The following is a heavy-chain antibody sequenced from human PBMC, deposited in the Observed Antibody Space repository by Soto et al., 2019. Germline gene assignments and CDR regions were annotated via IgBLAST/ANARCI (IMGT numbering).Heavy chain of an antibody. V-gene: IGHV1-69*06. CDR2: IIPISDTT. CDR1: GGIFSSNA. J-gene: IGHJ6*02. Sequence: GASVKVSCKALGGIFSSNAFSWVRQAPGEGLEWMGGIIPISDTTKYAQRFQDRVTITADKSTSTVYMELSSLRSEDTATYYCARDLPYCSSTSCYFVYYYGMDVWGQGTTVTVSS. D-gene: IGHD2-2*01. CDR3: ARDLPYCSSTSCYFVYYYGMDV.